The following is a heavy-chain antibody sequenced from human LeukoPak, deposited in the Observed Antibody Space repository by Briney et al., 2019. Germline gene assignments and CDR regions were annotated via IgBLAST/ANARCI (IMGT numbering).Heavy chain of an antibody. CDR1: GFTFSSYG. CDR3: ARDLDGGLLDY. V-gene: IGHV3-30*03. Sequence: PGRSLRLSCAASGFTFSSYGMHWVRQAPGKGLEWVAVISYDGSNKYYADSVKGRFTISRDNSKNTLYLQMNSLRAEDTAVYYCARDLDGGLLDYWGQGTLVTVSS. J-gene: IGHJ4*02. D-gene: IGHD3/OR15-3a*01. CDR2: ISYDGSNK.